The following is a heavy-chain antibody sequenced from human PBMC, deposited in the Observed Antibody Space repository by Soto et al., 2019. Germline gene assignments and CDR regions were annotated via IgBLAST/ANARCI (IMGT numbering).Heavy chain of an antibody. D-gene: IGHD2-2*01. V-gene: IGHV5-51*01. CDR1: GYSFTSYW. CDR3: ARGYCTTTICDPWFDP. Sequence: PGESLKISCTGVGYSFTSYWIGWVRQMPGKGLEWMGIIYPGDSDTRYGPSFQGQVTISADKSITTAYLQWSSLKASDTAMYYCARGYCTTTICDPWFDPWGQGTLVTVSS. CDR2: IYPGDSDT. J-gene: IGHJ5*02.